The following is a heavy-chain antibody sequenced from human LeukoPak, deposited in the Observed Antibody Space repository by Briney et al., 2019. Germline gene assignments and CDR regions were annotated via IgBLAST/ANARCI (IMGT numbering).Heavy chain of an antibody. Sequence: SETLSLTCTVSGGSISSGGYYWSWIRQHPGKGLEWIGYIYYSGGTYYNPSLKSRVTISVDTSKNQFSLKLSSVTAADTAVYYCARGSSGWYFDYWGQGTLVTVSS. V-gene: IGHV4-31*03. D-gene: IGHD6-19*01. CDR1: GGSISSGGYY. CDR3: ARGSSGWYFDY. J-gene: IGHJ4*02. CDR2: IYYSGGT.